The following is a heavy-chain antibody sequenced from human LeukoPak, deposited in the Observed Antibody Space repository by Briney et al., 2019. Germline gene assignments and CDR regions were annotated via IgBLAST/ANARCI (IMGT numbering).Heavy chain of an antibody. CDR2: IRYDGSNK. J-gene: IGHJ4*02. V-gene: IGHV3-30*02. CDR1: GFTFSSYG. D-gene: IGHD1-26*01. Sequence: GGSLRLSCAASGFTFSSYGMHWVRQAPGKGLEWVAFIRYDGSNKYYADSVKGRFTISRDNSKNTLYLQMNSLGAEDTAVYYCANGWGLVGATRHYWGQGTLVTASS. CDR3: ANGWGLVGATRHY.